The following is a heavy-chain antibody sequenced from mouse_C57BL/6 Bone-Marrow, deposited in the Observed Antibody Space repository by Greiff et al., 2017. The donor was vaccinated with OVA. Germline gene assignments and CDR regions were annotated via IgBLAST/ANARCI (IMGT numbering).Heavy chain of an antibody. V-gene: IGHV1-76*01. CDR3: ARNYGYAMDY. CDR2: IYPGSGNT. Sequence: VKLQESGAELVRPGASVKLSCKASGYTFTDYYINWVKQRPGQGLEWIARIYPGSGNTYYNEKFKGKATLTAEKSSSTAYMQLSSLTSEDSAVYFCARNYGYAMDYWGQGTAVTGSS. J-gene: IGHJ4*01. D-gene: IGHD2-4*01. CDR1: GYTFTDYY.